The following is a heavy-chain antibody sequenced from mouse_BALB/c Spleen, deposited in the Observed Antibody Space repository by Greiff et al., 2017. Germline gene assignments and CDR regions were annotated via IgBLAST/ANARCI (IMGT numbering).Heavy chain of an antibody. CDR1: GFTFSSYA. V-gene: IGHV5-6-5*01. CDR3: ARESYDEAMDY. J-gene: IGHJ4*01. D-gene: IGHD2-3*01. Sequence: EVKLVESGGGLVKPGGSLKLSCAASGFTFSSYAMSWVRQTPEKRLEWVASISSGGSTYYPDSVKGRFTISRDNARNILYLQMSSLRSEDTAMYYCARESYDEAMDYWGQGTSVTVSS. CDR2: ISSGGST.